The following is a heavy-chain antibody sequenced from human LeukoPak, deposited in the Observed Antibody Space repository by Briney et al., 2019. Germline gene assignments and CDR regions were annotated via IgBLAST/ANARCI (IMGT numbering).Heavy chain of an antibody. CDR3: ARAAAGKVYYYYMDV. Sequence: SETLSLTCTVSGGSISTYYWSWIRQPPGEGLEWIGSIYYSGSTYYNPSLKSRVTISVDTSKNQFSLKLSSVTAADTAVYYCARAAAGKVYYYYMDVWGKGTTVTISS. J-gene: IGHJ6*03. V-gene: IGHV4-59*05. CDR1: GGSISTYY. D-gene: IGHD6-13*01. CDR2: IYYSGST.